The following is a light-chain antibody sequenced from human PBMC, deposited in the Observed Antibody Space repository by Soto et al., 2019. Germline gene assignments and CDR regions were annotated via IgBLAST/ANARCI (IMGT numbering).Light chain of an antibody. Sequence: QSVLTQSASVSGSPGQSITISCTGTSSDVGSYNLVSWYQQHPGKAPKLIIYEGTHRPSGVSNRFSGSKSGNTASLTISGLQAEDEAHYYCSSYAGRVVFGGGTKLTVL. CDR1: SSDVGSYNL. J-gene: IGLJ2*01. CDR2: EGT. V-gene: IGLV2-23*01. CDR3: SSYAGRVV.